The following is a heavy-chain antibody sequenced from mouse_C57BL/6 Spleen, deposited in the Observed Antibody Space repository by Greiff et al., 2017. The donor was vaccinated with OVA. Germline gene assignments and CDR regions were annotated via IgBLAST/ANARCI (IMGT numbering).Heavy chain of an antibody. V-gene: IGHV3-6*01. Sequence: EVQLQESGPGLVKPSQSLSLTCSVTGYSITSGYYWNWIRQFPGNKLEWMGYISYDGSNNYNPSLKNRISITRDTSKNQFFLKLNSVTTEDTATYYCARAPYYYGSSWYAMDYWGQGTSVTVSS. J-gene: IGHJ4*01. D-gene: IGHD1-1*01. CDR1: GYSITSGYY. CDR2: ISYDGSN. CDR3: ARAPYYYGSSWYAMDY.